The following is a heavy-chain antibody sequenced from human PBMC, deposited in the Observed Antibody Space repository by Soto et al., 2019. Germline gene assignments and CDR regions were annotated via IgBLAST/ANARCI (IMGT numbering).Heavy chain of an antibody. V-gene: IGHV3-7*05. J-gene: IGHJ5*02. CDR3: ARGGNWFDP. D-gene: IGHD3-10*01. CDR2: LDQGGGEK. CDR1: EYSFSYYW. Sequence: GGSPRISCAASEYSFSYYWMAWVRQAPGKELEWVANLDQGGGEKHYGDSVKGRFTISRDNAKNSLYLQMNSLRAEDTAVYYSARGGNWFDPWGQGTLVTVSS.